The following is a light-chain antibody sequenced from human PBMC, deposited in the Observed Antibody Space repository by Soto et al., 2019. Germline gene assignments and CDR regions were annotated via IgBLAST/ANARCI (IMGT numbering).Light chain of an antibody. Sequence: TLSLSPGARATLFCRASQSLSSSLAWYQQNSGQAPRLIIYGTSRRATGVPVRFSGSGSGTDFTLTISSLQSEDFGVYFCQQYDNWPWTFGQGTKVDIK. J-gene: IGKJ1*01. CDR2: GTS. CDR3: QQYDNWPWT. CDR1: QSLSSS. V-gene: IGKV3-15*01.